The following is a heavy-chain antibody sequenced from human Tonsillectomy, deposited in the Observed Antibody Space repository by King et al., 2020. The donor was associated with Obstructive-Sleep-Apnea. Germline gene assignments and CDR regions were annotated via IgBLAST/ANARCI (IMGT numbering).Heavy chain of an antibody. Sequence: VQLVESGGGLVQPGGSLRLSCAASGFTFSGYSMNWVRQAPGTGLEWVSSISSSSNTKYYADSVKGRFTISRDNAKNSMSLQINSLRAEDTAVYYCARGRGSYSSDYWGQGTLVTVST. J-gene: IGHJ4*02. D-gene: IGHD1-26*01. CDR2: ISSSSNTK. CDR1: GFTFSGYS. CDR3: ARGRGSYSSDY. V-gene: IGHV3-48*04.